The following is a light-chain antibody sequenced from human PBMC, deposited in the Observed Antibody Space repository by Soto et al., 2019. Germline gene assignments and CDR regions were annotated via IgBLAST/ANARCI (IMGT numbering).Light chain of an antibody. CDR1: ESVSSNQ. CDR2: DAS. Sequence: VVLTQSPATLSLSPGERAALSCGASESVSSNQLAWYQQKPGLAPRLLIYDASSRASGIPERFSGSGSGTGFSLTICSLEPEDSAVYYCQQYGSSPITFGQGTRLEIK. J-gene: IGKJ5*01. CDR3: QQYGSSPIT. V-gene: IGKV3D-20*01.